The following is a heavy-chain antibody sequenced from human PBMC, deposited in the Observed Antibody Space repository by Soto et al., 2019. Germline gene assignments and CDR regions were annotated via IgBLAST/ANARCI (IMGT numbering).Heavy chain of an antibody. Sequence: LSLTCAVYGGSFSGYYWSWIRQPPGKGLEWIGEINHSGSTNYNPSLKSRVTISVDTSKNQFSLKLSSVTAADTAVYYCARGEVTIFGVVSNWFDPWGQGTLVTVSS. CDR3: ARGEVTIFGVVSNWFDP. CDR2: INHSGST. CDR1: GGSFSGYY. D-gene: IGHD3-3*01. J-gene: IGHJ5*02. V-gene: IGHV4-34*01.